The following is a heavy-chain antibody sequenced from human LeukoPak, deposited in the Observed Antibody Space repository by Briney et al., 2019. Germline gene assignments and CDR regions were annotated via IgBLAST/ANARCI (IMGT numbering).Heavy chain of an antibody. Sequence: PGGSLRLSCAASGFTVSSSYMSWVRQAPGKGLEWVSVIYSGGSTYYADSVKGRFTISRDSSKNTLYLQMNSLRAEDTAVYYCARGGYGDPYYFDYWGQGTLVTVSS. J-gene: IGHJ4*02. CDR2: IYSGGST. CDR1: GFTVSSSY. CDR3: ARGGYGDPYYFDY. D-gene: IGHD4-17*01. V-gene: IGHV3-53*01.